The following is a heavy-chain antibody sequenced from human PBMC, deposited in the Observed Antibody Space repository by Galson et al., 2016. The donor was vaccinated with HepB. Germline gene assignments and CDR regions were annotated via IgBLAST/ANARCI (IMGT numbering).Heavy chain of an antibody. Sequence: SLRLSCATSGFTFGDYAMSWFRQAPGKGLEWVGFIRRKTYGGTTEHAASVKGRFTISRDDSKSIAYLQMNSLKTEDTARYFCARDHTPMVTYYDLDVWGQGTTVTVSS. D-gene: IGHD5-18*01. J-gene: IGHJ6*02. V-gene: IGHV3-49*03. CDR3: ARDHTPMVTYYDLDV. CDR2: IRRKTYGGTT. CDR1: GFTFGDYA.